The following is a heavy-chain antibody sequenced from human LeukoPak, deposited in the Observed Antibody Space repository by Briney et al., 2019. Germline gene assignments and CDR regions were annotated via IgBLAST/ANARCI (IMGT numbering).Heavy chain of an antibody. CDR1: GGSISSYY. V-gene: IGHV4-4*07. CDR3: ARDRGIAAAGWHHI. Sequence: PSETLSLTCTVSGGSISSYYWSWIRQPAGKGLEWIGRIYTSGSTNYNPSLKSRVTMSVDTSKNQFSLKLSSVTAADTAVYYSARDRGIAAAGWHHIWGQETMVSVSS. J-gene: IGHJ3*02. D-gene: IGHD6-13*01. CDR2: IYTSGST.